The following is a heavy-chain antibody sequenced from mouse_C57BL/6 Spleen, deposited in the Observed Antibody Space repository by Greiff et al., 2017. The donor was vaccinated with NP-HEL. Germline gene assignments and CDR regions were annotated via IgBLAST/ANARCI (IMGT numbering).Heavy chain of an antibody. CDR2: ISYDGSN. D-gene: IGHD1-1*01. Sequence: EVKLEESGPGLVQPSQSLSLTCSVTGSSITSGYYWNWIRQFPGNKLEWMGYISYDGSNNYNPSLKNRISITRDTSKNQFFLKLNSVTTEDTATYYCARDYYGSSYDFDYWGQGTTLTVSS. J-gene: IGHJ2*01. CDR3: ARDYYGSSYDFDY. CDR1: GSSITSGYY. V-gene: IGHV3-6*01.